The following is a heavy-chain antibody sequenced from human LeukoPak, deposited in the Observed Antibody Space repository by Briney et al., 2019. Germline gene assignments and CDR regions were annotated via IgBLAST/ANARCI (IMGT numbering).Heavy chain of an antibody. V-gene: IGHV3-7*01. D-gene: IGHD3-9*01. Sequence: GGSLRLSCAVSGFTFSSHWMSWVRQAPGKGREWVANINQEGSQRYYVDSAKGRLTISRDNAKNSLYLQMDSLRVEDTALYYCARDGFDAGIYFDYWGQGALVTVSS. J-gene: IGHJ4*02. CDR3: ARDGFDAGIYFDY. CDR1: GFTFSSHW. CDR2: INQEGSQR.